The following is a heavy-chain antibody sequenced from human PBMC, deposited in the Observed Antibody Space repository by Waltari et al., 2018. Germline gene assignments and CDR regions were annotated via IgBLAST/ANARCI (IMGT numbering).Heavy chain of an antibody. V-gene: IGHV3-74*01. J-gene: IGHJ4*02. Sequence: PGGSLRLSCAASGFTFSSYWMHWVRQAPGKGLVWVSRINSDGSSTSYADSVKGRFTISRDNAKNTLYLQMNSLRAEDTAVYYCATIFGVVIDGYFDYWGQGTLVTVSS. CDR2: INSDGSST. CDR1: GFTFSSYW. CDR3: ATIFGVVIDGYFDY. D-gene: IGHD3-3*01.